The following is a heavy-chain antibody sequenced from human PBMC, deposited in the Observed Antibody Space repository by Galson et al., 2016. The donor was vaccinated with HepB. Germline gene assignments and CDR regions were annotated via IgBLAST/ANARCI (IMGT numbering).Heavy chain of an antibody. D-gene: IGHD6-13*01. Sequence: SLRLSCAASGVTVSTDYMSWVRQAPGKGLEWVSVIYSDGRTYYADSVEGRFTISRDNSKNTLYLQMNNLRAEDTAVYYCAHNNSWYGRGYFDYWGQGTLVTVSA. CDR1: GVTVSTDY. J-gene: IGHJ4*02. CDR2: IYSDGRT. CDR3: AHNNSWYGRGYFDY. V-gene: IGHV3-66*01.